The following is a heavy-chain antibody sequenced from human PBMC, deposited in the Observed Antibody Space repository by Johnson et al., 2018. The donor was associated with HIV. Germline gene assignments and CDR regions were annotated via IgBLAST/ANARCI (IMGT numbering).Heavy chain of an antibody. Sequence: VQLVESGGGVVQPGRSLRLSCAASGFTFSSYGMHWVRQAPGKGLEYVSAISSNGGSTYYANSVKGRFTISRDNSKNTLYLQMNSLRAEDTAVYYCARDRVWFGELYAFDIWGQGTMVTVSS. CDR3: ARDRVWFGELYAFDI. J-gene: IGHJ3*02. CDR1: GFTFSSYG. CDR2: ISSNGGST. V-gene: IGHV3-64*01. D-gene: IGHD3-10*01.